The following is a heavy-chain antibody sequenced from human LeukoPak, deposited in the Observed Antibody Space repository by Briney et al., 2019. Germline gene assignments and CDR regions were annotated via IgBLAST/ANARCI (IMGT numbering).Heavy chain of an antibody. D-gene: IGHD4-17*01. J-gene: IGHJ4*02. Sequence: GGSLRLSCVASGFPFSSYWMTWVRQAPGKGLEWVSVIYSGGSTYYTDSVKGRFTISRDNSKNTLYLQMNSLRAEDTAVYYCARAPPYGDYGFDYWGQGTLVTVSS. CDR1: GFPFSSYW. CDR3: ARAPPYGDYGFDY. V-gene: IGHV3-53*01. CDR2: IYSGGST.